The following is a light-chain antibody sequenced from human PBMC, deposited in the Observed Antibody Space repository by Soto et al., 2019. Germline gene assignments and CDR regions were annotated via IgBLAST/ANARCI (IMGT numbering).Light chain of an antibody. CDR3: QQYGSSPRT. V-gene: IGKV3-20*01. J-gene: IGKJ4*01. CDR1: QSISSY. CDR2: DAS. Sequence: PGVRATLSCRASQSISSYLAWYQQKPGQAPRLLIYDASNRATGIPARFSGSGSGTDFTLTISRLETEDFVVYFCQQYGSSPRTFGGGTKVDIK.